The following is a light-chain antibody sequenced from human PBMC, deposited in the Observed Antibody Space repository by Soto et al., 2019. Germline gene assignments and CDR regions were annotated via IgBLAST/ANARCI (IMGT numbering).Light chain of an antibody. CDR3: QQANSFPYT. V-gene: IGKV1-5*01. Sequence: DLPMTQSPSTLSASVGDRVTITCRASQSISNWLAWYQQKPGKAPNLLIYDASSLESGVPSRFSGSGSGTDFTLTISSLQPEDFATYYCQQANSFPYTFGQGTKLEIK. CDR1: QSISNW. J-gene: IGKJ2*01. CDR2: DAS.